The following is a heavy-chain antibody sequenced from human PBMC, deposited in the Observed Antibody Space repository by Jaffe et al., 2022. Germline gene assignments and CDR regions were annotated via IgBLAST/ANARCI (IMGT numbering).Heavy chain of an antibody. CDR1: RLRVAVDW. J-gene: IGHJ4*02. CDR3: ARVDQYCGTNDCYMFDV. V-gene: IGHV5-51*03. D-gene: IGHD2-21*01. CDR2: IFPGDSET. Sequence: EVQLVQSGAELKKAGESVKISCQISRLRVAVDWITWVRQVPGKGLEWMGIIFPGDSETRYSPSFQDRVSLSVDKSTKTAYLQWASLRASDTAIYYCARVDQYCGTNDCYMFDVWGQGTLITVSS.